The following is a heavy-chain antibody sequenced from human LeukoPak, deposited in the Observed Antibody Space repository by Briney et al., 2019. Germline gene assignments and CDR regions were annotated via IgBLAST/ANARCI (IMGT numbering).Heavy chain of an antibody. Sequence: ASVKVSCKASGYTFTSYGISWVRQAPGQGLEWMGWISAYNGNTNYAQKLQGRVTMTTDTSTSTAYMELRSLRSDDTAVYYCAMTYYYDSSGYYLQFDYWGQGTLVTVSS. CDR3: AMTYYYDSSGYYLQFDY. D-gene: IGHD3-22*01. J-gene: IGHJ4*02. V-gene: IGHV1-18*01. CDR2: ISAYNGNT. CDR1: GYTFTSYG.